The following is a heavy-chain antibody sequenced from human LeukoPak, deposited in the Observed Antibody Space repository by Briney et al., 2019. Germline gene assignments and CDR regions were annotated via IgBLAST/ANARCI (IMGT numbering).Heavy chain of an antibody. CDR2: ISSSSSYI. V-gene: IGHV3-21*01. CDR3: ARDRSSGTLDDAFDI. J-gene: IGHJ3*02. Sequence: GGSLRLSCAASGFTFSSYSMNWVRQAPGKGLEWVSSISSSSSYIYYADSVKGRFTISRDNVKNSLYLQMNSLRAEDTAVYYCARDRSSGTLDDAFDIWGQGTMVTVSS. CDR1: GFTFSSYS. D-gene: IGHD1-26*01.